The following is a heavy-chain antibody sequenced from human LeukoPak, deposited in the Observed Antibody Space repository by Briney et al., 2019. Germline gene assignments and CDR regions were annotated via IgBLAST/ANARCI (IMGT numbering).Heavy chain of an antibody. J-gene: IGHJ5*02. CDR2: IIGSAANT. CDR1: GLTVSSYA. D-gene: IGHD2-2*01. Sequence: GGSLRLSCGASGLTVSSYAMSWVRQAPGKGLEWVSTIIGSAANTYYADSVKGRFTISRDDSKNTVYLQMNSLRAEDTALYYCARTLGVPSAFDPWGQGALVTVSS. V-gene: IGHV3-23*01. CDR3: ARTLGVPSAFDP.